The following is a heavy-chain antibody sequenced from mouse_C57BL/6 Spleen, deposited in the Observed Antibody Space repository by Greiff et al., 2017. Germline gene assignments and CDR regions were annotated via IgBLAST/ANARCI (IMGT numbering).Heavy chain of an antibody. D-gene: IGHD2-4*01. CDR3: ARQNYDYDVDY. V-gene: IGHV5-17*01. Sequence: EVKLVESGGGLVKPGGSLKLSCAASGFTFSDYGMHWVRQAPEKGLEWVAYISSGSSTIYYADTVKGRFTISRDNAKNTLFLQMTSLRSEDTAMYYCARQNYDYDVDYWGQGTTLTVSS. CDR2: ISSGSSTI. J-gene: IGHJ2*01. CDR1: GFTFSDYG.